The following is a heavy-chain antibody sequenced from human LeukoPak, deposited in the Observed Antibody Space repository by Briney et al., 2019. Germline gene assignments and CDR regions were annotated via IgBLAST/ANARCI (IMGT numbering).Heavy chain of an antibody. J-gene: IGHJ3*02. CDR3: ARQKWRYYYDSSSKSLDAFDI. CDR1: GGSISSYY. D-gene: IGHD3-22*01. V-gene: IGHV4-59*08. CDR2: IYCSGNT. Sequence: PSETLSLTCTVSGGSISSYYWNWIRQPPGKGLEWIGHIYCSGNTNYNPSLKSRVTISVDTSKNQFSLKLSSVTAADTAVYYCARQKWRYYYDSSSKSLDAFDIWGQGTMVTVSS.